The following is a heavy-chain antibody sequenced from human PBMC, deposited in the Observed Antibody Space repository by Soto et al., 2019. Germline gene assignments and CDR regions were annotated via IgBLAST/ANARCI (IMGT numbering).Heavy chain of an antibody. V-gene: IGHV4-59*01. Sequence: PSETLSLTCAVYGGSFSGYCWSWIRQPPGEGLEWIGYVYYTGSTSYNPSLKSRVTMSVDTSRNQFSLRLSSVTAADTAVYYCARYSSGWPGNGMDVWGQGTTVNVSS. J-gene: IGHJ6*02. CDR1: GGSFSGYC. CDR3: ARYSSGWPGNGMDV. CDR2: VYYTGST. D-gene: IGHD6-19*01.